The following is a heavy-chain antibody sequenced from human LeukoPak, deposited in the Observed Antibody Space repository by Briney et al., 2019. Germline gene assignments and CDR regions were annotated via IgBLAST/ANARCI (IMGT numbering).Heavy chain of an antibody. CDR3: ARLSTTYDFFDY. V-gene: IGHV4-4*02. Sequence: PSETLSLTCAVSGGSISSSNWWSWVRQPPGKGLGWIGEIYHSGSTNYNPSLKSRVTISVDTSKNQFSLKLSSVTAADTAVYYCARLSTTYDFFDYWGQGTLVTVSS. D-gene: IGHD3-3*01. CDR2: IYHSGST. J-gene: IGHJ4*02. CDR1: GGSISSSNW.